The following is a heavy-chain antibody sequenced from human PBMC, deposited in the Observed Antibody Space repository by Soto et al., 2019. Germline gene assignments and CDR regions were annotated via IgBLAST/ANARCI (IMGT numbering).Heavy chain of an antibody. D-gene: IGHD4-4*01. CDR3: ARDVSDYSSGWYYHDF. V-gene: IGHV1-3*01. CDR2: INAANGNT. Sequence: ASVKVSCKAYGYTFRSYAMHWVRQAPGQRLEWMGWINAANGNTKYSQKFQGGVTITRDTSATTAYMELSSLRLEDTAVYFCARDVSDYSSGWYYHDFWGQGTLVTVPS. J-gene: IGHJ4*02. CDR1: GYTFRSYA.